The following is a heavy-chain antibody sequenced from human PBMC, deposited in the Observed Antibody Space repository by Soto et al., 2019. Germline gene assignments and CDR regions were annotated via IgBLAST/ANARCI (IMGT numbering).Heavy chain of an antibody. CDR1: GGHLSGYY. Sequence: SAILSLTCAVTGGHLSGYYWTWIRPSAGGGLEWIGRIYSSGSTNYNPSLKSRVTISLDTSMNHFSLRLRSVTSADTAVYYCARGDSQVSSGVDDWGQGMLVTFSS. CDR3: ARGDSQVSSGVDD. V-gene: IGHV4-4*07. D-gene: IGHD3-16*01. CDR2: IYSSGST. J-gene: IGHJ4*02.